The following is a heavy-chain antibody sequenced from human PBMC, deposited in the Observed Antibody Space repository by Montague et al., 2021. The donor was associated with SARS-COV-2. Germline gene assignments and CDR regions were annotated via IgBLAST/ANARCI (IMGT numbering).Heavy chain of an antibody. V-gene: IGHV4-59*01. CDR2: ISYSGNT. CDR3: ARKGSGRSDLAY. D-gene: IGHD1-26*01. Sequence: SETLSLTCTVSGGSISSYYWSWIRQPPGRGLQWIGYISYSGNTNYNPSLKSRVTISVDTSKNHFTLRLSSVTAADTAIYYCARKGSGRSDLAYWGQGTLVTVSS. CDR1: GGSISSYY. J-gene: IGHJ4*02.